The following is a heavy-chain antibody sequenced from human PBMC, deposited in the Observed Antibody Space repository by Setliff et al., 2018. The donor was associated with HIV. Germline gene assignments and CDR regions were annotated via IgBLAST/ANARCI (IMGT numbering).Heavy chain of an antibody. Sequence: GGSLRLSCAASGFAFNIYSMNWVRQTPGKGLEWISYIDGYSNNIYYVDSVKGRFTISRDNSRNSLYLQMNSLRAEDTAVYYCARIKWAAAGPLFDLWGQGTQVTVSS. J-gene: IGHJ4*02. CDR1: GFAFNIYS. CDR3: ARIKWAAAGPLFDL. V-gene: IGHV3-48*04. D-gene: IGHD6-13*01. CDR2: IDGYSNNI.